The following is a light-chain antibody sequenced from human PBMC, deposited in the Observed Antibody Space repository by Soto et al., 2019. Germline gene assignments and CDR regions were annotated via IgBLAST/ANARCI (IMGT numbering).Light chain of an antibody. J-gene: IGLJ1*01. V-gene: IGLV2-14*01. CDR3: SSYTSSSTLEV. CDR1: SSDAGGYNY. Sequence: QSALTQPASVSGSPGQSITISCTGTSSDAGGYNYVSWYQQHPGKAPKLMIYDVSNRPSGVSNRFSGSKSGNTASLTISGLQAADEADYYCSSYTSSSTLEVFGTGTKLTVL. CDR2: DVS.